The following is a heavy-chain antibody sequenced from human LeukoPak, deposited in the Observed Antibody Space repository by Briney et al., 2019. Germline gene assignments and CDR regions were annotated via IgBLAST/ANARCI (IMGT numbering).Heavy chain of an antibody. J-gene: IGHJ5*02. D-gene: IGHD3-22*01. V-gene: IGHV4-39*07. CDR3: ARQKIEVFNWFDL. CDR2: IYYSGST. Sequence: KASETLSLTCTVSGGSISSSSYYWGWIRQPPGKGLEWIGSIYYSGSTYYNPSLKSRVTISVDTSKNQFSLKLSSVTAADTAVYYCARQKIEVFNWFDLWGQGTLVTVSS. CDR1: GGSISSSSYY.